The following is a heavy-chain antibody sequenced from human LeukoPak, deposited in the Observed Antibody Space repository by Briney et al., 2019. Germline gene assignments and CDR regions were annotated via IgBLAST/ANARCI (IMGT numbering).Heavy chain of an antibody. J-gene: IGHJ4*02. V-gene: IGHV3-7*03. CDR2: INQDGSEK. Sequence: GGALRLSCAASGFTFSSSAMSWVRQAPGKGLEWVASINQDGSEKYYVDSVKGRFTISRDNAQKSLYLEMKSLSAKDTAVYYCARAVTSTEGYWGQGTLVTVSS. CDR3: ARAVTSTEGY. CDR1: GFTFSSSA.